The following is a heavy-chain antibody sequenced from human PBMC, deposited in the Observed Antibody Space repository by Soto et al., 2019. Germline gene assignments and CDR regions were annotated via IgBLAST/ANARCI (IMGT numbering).Heavy chain of an antibody. CDR2: IYPGDSDT. J-gene: IGHJ6*02. Sequence: PVESRKISCKGSGYTFTNYWIGWVRQMPGKGPEWMGIIYPGDSDTKYNPSFQGQVTISADKSITTTYLQWSSLKASDTAIYYCAASIFYYGMDVWGQGTTVTVS. V-gene: IGHV5-51*01. CDR3: AASIFYYGMDV. CDR1: GYTFTNYW.